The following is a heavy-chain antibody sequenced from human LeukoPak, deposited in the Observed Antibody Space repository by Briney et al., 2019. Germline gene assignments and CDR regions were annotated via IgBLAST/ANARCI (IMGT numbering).Heavy chain of an antibody. V-gene: IGHV1-69*13. D-gene: IGHD3-3*01. Sequence: SVKVSCKASAGTFTSYAISWGRQAPGQGLEWMGGIIPIFGAANYEQKFQGGVTITAEESTSTAYMELSSLRSEDTAVYYCARAEYDFWSGYFDYWGQGTLVTVSS. J-gene: IGHJ4*02. CDR2: IIPIFGAA. CDR1: AGTFTSYA. CDR3: ARAEYDFWSGYFDY.